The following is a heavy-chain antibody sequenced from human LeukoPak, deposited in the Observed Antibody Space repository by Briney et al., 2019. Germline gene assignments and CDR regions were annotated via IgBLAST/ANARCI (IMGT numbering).Heavy chain of an antibody. CDR2: IRSKAYGGTT. J-gene: IGHJ6*04. V-gene: IGHV3-49*04. Sequence: GRSLRLSCTASGFTFGDYAMSWVRQAPGKGLEWVGFIRSKAYGGTTEYAASVKGRFTISRDVSKSIAYLQMNSLKTEDTAVYYCTRDLKNLGNYYYYGMDVWGKGTTVTVSS. D-gene: IGHD1-7*01. CDR1: GFTFGDYA. CDR3: TRDLKNLGNYYYYGMDV.